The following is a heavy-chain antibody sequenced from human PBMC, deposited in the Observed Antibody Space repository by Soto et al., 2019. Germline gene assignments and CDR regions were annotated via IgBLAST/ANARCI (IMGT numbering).Heavy chain of an antibody. Sequence: QLQLVQSGPEVKRPGASVKVSCRASGYTFTDYYIHWVRQAPGQGLEWMGWINPDTGAATFAQKFRDLVTLTRDTSITTAYMELSGLTSDDTAVYFCARERVGQSSSDWHHVPFDVWGQGALVTVSS. V-gene: IGHV1-2*04. D-gene: IGHD6-19*01. CDR3: ARERVGQSSSDWHHVPFDV. J-gene: IGHJ3*01. CDR1: GYTFTDYY. CDR2: INPDTGAA.